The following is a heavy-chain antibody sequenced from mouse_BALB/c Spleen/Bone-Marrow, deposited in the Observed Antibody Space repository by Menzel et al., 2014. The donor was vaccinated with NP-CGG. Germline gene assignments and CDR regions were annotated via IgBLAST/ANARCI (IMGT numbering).Heavy chain of an antibody. J-gene: IGHJ3*01. CDR3: ARGFITTVVPFAY. CDR1: GYSITSGYY. CDR2: ISYDGSN. V-gene: IGHV3-6*02. D-gene: IGHD1-1*01. Sequence: ESGPGLVKPSQSLPLTCSVTGYSITSGYYWNWIRQFPGNKLEWMGYISYDGSNNYSPSLKNRISNTRDTPKNQFFLKLNSVTTEDTATYYCARGFITTVVPFAYWGQGTLVTVSA.